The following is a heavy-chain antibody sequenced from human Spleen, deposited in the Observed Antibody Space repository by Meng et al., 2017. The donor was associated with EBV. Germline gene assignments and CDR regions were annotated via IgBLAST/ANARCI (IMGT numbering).Heavy chain of an antibody. D-gene: IGHD6-19*01. J-gene: IGHJ4*02. V-gene: IGHV4-59*01. CDR3: ASGWNYLAY. CDR1: GGSISSYY. CDR2: IYYSGNT. Sequence: QLQESGPGLVKPSETLSLTCTVSGGSISSYYWSWIRQHPGEGLEWIGYIYYSGNTNYNPSLKSRVTISVDTSKNQFSLKLNSVTAADTAVYFCASGWNYLAYWGQGTLVTVSS.